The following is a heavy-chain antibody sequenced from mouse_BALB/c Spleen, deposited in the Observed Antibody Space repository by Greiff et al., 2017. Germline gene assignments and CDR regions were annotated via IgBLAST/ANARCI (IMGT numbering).Heavy chain of an antibody. V-gene: IGHV5-9*03. CDR3: ARYDGYGDAMDY. CDR1: GFTFSSYT. J-gene: IGHJ4*01. D-gene: IGHD2-3*01. Sequence: EVKLVESGGGLVKPGGSLKLSCAASGFTFSSYTMSWVRQTPEKRLEWVATISSGGGNTYYPDSVKGRFTISRDNAKNNLYLQMSSLRSEDTALYYCARYDGYGDAMDYWGQGTSVTVSS. CDR2: ISSGGGNT.